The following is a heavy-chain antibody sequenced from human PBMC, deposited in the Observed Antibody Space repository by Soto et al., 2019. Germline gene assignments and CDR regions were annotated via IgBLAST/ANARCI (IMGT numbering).Heavy chain of an antibody. CDR2: IYPGDSDT. V-gene: IGHV5-51*01. Sequence: GESLKISCKGSGYSFTSYWIGWVRQMPGKGLEWMGIIYPGDSDTRYSPSFQGQVTISADKSISTAYLQWSSLKASDTAMYYCARQVVPAAMLIPRPNYYYYGMDVWGQGTTVTVSS. D-gene: IGHD2-2*01. J-gene: IGHJ6*02. CDR3: ARQVVPAAMLIPRPNYYYYGMDV. CDR1: GYSFTSYW.